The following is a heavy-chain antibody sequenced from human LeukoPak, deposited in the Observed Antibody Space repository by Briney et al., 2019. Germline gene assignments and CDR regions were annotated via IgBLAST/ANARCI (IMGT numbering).Heavy chain of an antibody. CDR3: ARSVVLWFGEALGY. J-gene: IGHJ4*02. CDR1: GYTSTGYY. D-gene: IGHD3-10*01. Sequence: GASVKVSCKASGYTSTGYYMHWVRQAPGQGLEWMGWINPNSGGTNYAQKFQGRVTMTRDTSISTAYMELSRLRSDDTAVYYCARSVVLWFGEALGYWGQGTLVTVSS. V-gene: IGHV1-2*02. CDR2: INPNSGGT.